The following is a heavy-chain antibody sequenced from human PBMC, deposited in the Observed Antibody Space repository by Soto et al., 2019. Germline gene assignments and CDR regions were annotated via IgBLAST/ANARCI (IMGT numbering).Heavy chain of an antibody. J-gene: IGHJ4*02. CDR3: ARGGS. V-gene: IGHV3-7*01. Sequence: EVQLVESGGGLVQPRGSLRLSCAASGFTMSSYWMSWVRQAPGKGLEWVANIKPDGSDKYYVDSVKGRFIISRDNAENALYLQMNSLRADDTAVYYCARGGSWGQGTLVTVSS. CDR2: IKPDGSDK. CDR1: GFTMSSYW.